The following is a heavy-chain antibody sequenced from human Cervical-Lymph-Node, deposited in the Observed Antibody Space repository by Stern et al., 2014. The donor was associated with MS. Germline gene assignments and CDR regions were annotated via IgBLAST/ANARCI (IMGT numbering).Heavy chain of an antibody. D-gene: IGHD3-10*01. CDR1: GFTFSSYG. CDR3: VKRGITEVRGVRLGDY. CDR2: ISYDGSDT. V-gene: IGHV3-30*18. J-gene: IGHJ4*02. Sequence: VQLVESGGGVVQPGRSLRLTCTVSGFTFSSYGMHWVRHAPGKGLEWVSVISYDGSDTYYAESVKGRFTISRDNTKNTLYLEMRRLRREDTAVYYCVKRGITEVRGVRLGDYWGPGTLVIVSS.